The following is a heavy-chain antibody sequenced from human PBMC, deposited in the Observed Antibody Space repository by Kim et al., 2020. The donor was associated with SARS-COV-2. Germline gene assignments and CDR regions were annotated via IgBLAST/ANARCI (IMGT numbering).Heavy chain of an antibody. J-gene: IGHJ4*02. CDR2: IIPIFGTA. CDR3: ARVGHYDSSGYYTDY. Sequence: SVKVSCKASGGTFSSYAIIWVRQAPGQGLEWMGGIIPIFGTANYAQKLQGRVMITADESTSTAYMELSSLRSEDTAVYYCARVGHYDSSGYYTDYWGQGTLVTVSS. V-gene: IGHV1-69*13. CDR1: GGTFSSYA. D-gene: IGHD3-22*01.